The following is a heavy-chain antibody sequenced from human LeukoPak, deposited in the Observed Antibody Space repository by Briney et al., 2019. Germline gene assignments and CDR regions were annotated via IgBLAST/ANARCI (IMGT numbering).Heavy chain of an antibody. CDR2: ISSSGSTI. CDR3: ARDQPQTYYDILTGYYYYYYVDV. Sequence: GGSLRLSCAASGFTFSDYYMSWIRQAPGKGLEWVSYISSSGSTIYYADSVKGRFTISRDNAKSSLYLQMNSLRAEDTAVYYCARDQPQTYYDILTGYYYYYYVDVWGKGTTVTVSS. V-gene: IGHV3-11*01. D-gene: IGHD3-9*01. J-gene: IGHJ6*03. CDR1: GFTFSDYY.